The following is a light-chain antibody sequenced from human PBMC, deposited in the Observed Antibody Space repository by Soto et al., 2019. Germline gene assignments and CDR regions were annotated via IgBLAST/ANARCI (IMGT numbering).Light chain of an antibody. CDR3: QQYCAPPFT. J-gene: IGKJ3*01. Sequence: EIELTQSPCTLSLSPGERATLSCRASQSVSGTYFAWYQQRPGQAPKVLIYGASIRAAGIPDRFSGSGSGTDFTLTISRLEPEDFAVYYCQQYCAPPFTFGQGTKVDIK. CDR1: QSVSGTY. V-gene: IGKV3-20*01. CDR2: GAS.